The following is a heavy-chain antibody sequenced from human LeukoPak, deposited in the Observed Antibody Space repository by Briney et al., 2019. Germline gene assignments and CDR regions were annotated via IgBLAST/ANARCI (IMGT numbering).Heavy chain of an antibody. CDR1: GGSISSGGYY. Sequence: PSETLSLTCTVSGGSISSGGYYWSWIRQHPGKGLEWIGYIYCSGSTYYNPSLKSRVTISVDTSKNQFSLKLSSVTAADTAVYYCARDLVTMVRGFGYYYYGMDVWGQGTTVTVSS. CDR2: IYCSGST. CDR3: ARDLVTMVRGFGYYYYGMDV. V-gene: IGHV4-31*03. J-gene: IGHJ6*02. D-gene: IGHD3-10*01.